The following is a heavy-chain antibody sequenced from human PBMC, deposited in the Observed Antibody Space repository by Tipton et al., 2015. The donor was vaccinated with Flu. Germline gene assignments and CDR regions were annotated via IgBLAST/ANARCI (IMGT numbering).Heavy chain of an antibody. V-gene: IGHV4-59*08. CDR1: GGSISSDY. Sequence: TLSLTCTVSGGSISSDYWSWIRQPPGRGLEWIGYVYYSGSTNYNPSLKSRVTISLDTSKNQFSLRLSSVTAADTALYYCARQGMPGLDAWGQGTTVTVSS. D-gene: IGHD2-2*01. CDR2: VYYSGST. J-gene: IGHJ6*02. CDR3: ARQGMPGLDA.